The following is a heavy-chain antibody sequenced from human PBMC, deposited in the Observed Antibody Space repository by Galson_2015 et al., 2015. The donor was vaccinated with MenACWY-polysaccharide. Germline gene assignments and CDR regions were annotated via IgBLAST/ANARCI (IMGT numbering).Heavy chain of an antibody. J-gene: IGHJ5*02. CDR1: GDSVSSHSAA. Sequence: CAISGDSVSSHSAAWNWIRQSPSRGLEWLGRTYYRTKWYNDYAVSAKSRITINPDTSKNQFSLQLNSVTPEDTAVYYCARALGYSCGWSPSDPWGQATLVTASS. CDR3: ARALGYSCGWSPSDP. V-gene: IGHV6-1*01. CDR2: TYYRTKWYN. D-gene: IGHD6-19*01.